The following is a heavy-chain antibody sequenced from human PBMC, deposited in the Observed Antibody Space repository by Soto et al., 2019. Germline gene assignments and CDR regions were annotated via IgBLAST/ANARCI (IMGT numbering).Heavy chain of an antibody. V-gene: IGHV1-3*01. CDR3: ARDRQQINWFEP. CDR1: GYTFTSYG. Sequence: ASVKVSCKASGYTFTSYGISWVRQAPGQRLEWMGWINAGNGNTKYSQKFQGRVTITRDTSASTAYMELSSLRSEDTAVYYCARDRQQINWFEPWGQGTLVTVSS. D-gene: IGHD6-13*01. J-gene: IGHJ5*02. CDR2: INAGNGNT.